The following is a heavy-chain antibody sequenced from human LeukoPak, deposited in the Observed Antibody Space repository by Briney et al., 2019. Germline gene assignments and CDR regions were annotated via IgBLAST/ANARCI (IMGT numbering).Heavy chain of an antibody. D-gene: IGHD6-13*01. Sequence: EASVKVSCKASGGTFSSYAISWVRQAPGQGLEWMGGIIPIFGTANYAQKFQGRVTITADESTSTAYMELSSLRSEDTAVYYCASLAGKRPGGDYWGQGTLVTVSS. CDR3: ASLAGKRPGGDY. V-gene: IGHV1-69*13. CDR1: GGTFSSYA. CDR2: IIPIFGTA. J-gene: IGHJ4*02.